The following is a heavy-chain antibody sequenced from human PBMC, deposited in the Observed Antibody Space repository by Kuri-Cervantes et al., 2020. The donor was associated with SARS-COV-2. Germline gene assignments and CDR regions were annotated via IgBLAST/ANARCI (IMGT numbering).Heavy chain of an antibody. V-gene: IGHV4-39*07. CDR2: IYYSGST. CDR1: GCSISSSSYY. D-gene: IGHD3-16*01. Sequence: GSLRLSCTVSGCSISSSSYYWGWIRQPPGQGLEWIGSIYYSGSTYYNPSLKSRVTISVNTSKNQFSLKLSSVTAADTAVYYCARVWGPLTGFFDYWGQGTLVTVSS. J-gene: IGHJ4*02. CDR3: ARVWGPLTGFFDY.